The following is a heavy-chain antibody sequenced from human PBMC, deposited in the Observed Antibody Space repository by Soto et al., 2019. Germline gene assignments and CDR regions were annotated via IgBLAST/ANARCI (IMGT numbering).Heavy chain of an antibody. CDR1: GFSLTTSGVG. CDR2: IYWNDDQ. CDR3: AHKDPAADLTFDY. Sequence: QITLKESGPTLVKPTQTLTLTCTFSGFSLTTSGVGVGWIRQPPGKALECLALIYWNDDQYYIPSLKTRLTITKDTSRHQVVLTMPNMDPGDTATYYCAHKDPAADLTFDYWGQGSLLTVSS. J-gene: IGHJ4*02. D-gene: IGHD6-13*01. V-gene: IGHV2-5*01.